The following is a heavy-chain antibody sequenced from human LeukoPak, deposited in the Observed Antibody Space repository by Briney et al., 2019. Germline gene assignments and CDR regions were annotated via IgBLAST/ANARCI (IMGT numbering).Heavy chain of an antibody. Sequence: PSETLSLTCTVSGGSISSSSYYWGWIRQPPGKGLEWIGSIYYSGNTYYNPSLKSRLTISVDTSKNQFSLRLRSVTVADTAVYYCARVMGGELRYFDWLGIPRAYYFDYWGQGTLVTVSS. V-gene: IGHV4-39*07. CDR3: ARVMGGELRYFDWLGIPRAYYFDY. CDR1: GGSISSSSYY. D-gene: IGHD3-9*01. CDR2: IYYSGNT. J-gene: IGHJ4*02.